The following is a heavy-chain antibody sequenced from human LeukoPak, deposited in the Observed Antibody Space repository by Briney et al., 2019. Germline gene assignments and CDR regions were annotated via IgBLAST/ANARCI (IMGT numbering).Heavy chain of an antibody. CDR3: ARDLTLISSGWYFLFDY. CDR2: ISAYNGNT. Sequence: VASVKVSCKASGYTFTSYGISWVRQAPGQGLEWMGWISAYNGNTNYAQKLQGRVTMTTDTSTSTAYMELRSLRSDDTAVYYCARDLTLISSGWYFLFDYWGQGTLVTVSP. CDR1: GYTFTSYG. J-gene: IGHJ4*02. D-gene: IGHD6-19*01. V-gene: IGHV1-18*01.